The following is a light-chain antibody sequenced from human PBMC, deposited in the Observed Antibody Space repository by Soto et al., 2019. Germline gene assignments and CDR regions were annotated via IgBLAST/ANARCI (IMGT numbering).Light chain of an antibody. CDR2: EVS. CDR3: SSYTSSSTLV. CDR1: SSDVGGYNY. J-gene: IGLJ3*02. V-gene: IGLV2-14*01. Sequence: ALTQPASVSGSPGQSITISCTGTSSDVGGYNYVSWYQQYPGKAPKLMIYEVSNRPSGVSNRFSGSKSGNTASLTISGLQAEDEADYYCSSYTSSSTLVFGGGTQLTVL.